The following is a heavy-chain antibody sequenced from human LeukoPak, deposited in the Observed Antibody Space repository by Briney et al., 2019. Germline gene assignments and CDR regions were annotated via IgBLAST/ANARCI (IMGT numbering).Heavy chain of an antibody. CDR1: GFTVSSNY. Sequence: PGGSLRLSCAASGFTVSSNYMSWVRQAPGKGLEWVSVIYSSGSTYYADSVKGRFTISRDNSKNTLYLQMNSLRAEDTAVYYCARVEQQLVGYYYYYGMDVWGQGTTVTVSS. D-gene: IGHD6-13*01. CDR2: IYSSGST. CDR3: ARVEQQLVGYYYYYGMDV. V-gene: IGHV3-53*01. J-gene: IGHJ6*02.